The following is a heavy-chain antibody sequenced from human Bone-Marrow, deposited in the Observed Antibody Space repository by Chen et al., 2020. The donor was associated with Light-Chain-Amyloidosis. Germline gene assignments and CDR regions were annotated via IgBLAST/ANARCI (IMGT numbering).Heavy chain of an antibody. J-gene: IGHJ4*02. CDR1: GYTFPNYW. D-gene: IGHD4-4*01. CDR3: ARRRDVYNFDY. V-gene: IGHV5-51*01. Sequence: EVQLEQSGPEVKKPGESLKISCKGSGYTFPNYWIGWVRQMPGKGLEWMGVIYPDDADARYSPSVEGQVSISADKSITTSYLQWRSLKASDTAMYYCARRRDVYNFDYWGQGTLVTVSS. CDR2: IYPDDADA.